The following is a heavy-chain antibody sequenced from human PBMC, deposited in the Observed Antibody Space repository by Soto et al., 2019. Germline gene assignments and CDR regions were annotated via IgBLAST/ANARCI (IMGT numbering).Heavy chain of an antibody. Sequence: SETLSLTCTVSGGSISSNYWTWIRQPPGKGLEWIGYVYNSGSTNYNPSLKSRVTISEDTSKSQFSLKVNSMTAADTAVYYCARYRREAVAGYTLDNWGQGSLVTVSP. CDR3: ARYRREAVAGYTLDN. D-gene: IGHD6-13*01. J-gene: IGHJ4*02. CDR1: GGSISSNY. CDR2: VYNSGST. V-gene: IGHV4-59*01.